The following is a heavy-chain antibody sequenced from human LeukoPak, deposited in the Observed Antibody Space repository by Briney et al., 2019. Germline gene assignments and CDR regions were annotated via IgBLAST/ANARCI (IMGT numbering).Heavy chain of an antibody. CDR3: ARGFCSGGTCYSPPLDY. V-gene: IGHV4-39*07. CDR1: GGSISSSSYY. D-gene: IGHD2-15*01. CDR2: IYCSGST. Sequence: SETLSLTCTVSGGSISSSSYYWGWIRQPPGKGLEWIGSIYCSGSTNYNPSLKSRVTISVDTSKNQFSLKLSSVTAADTAVYYCARGFCSGGTCYSPPLDYWGQGTLVTVSS. J-gene: IGHJ4*02.